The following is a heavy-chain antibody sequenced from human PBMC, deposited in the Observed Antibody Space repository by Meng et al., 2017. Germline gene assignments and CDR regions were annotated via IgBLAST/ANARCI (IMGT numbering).Heavy chain of an antibody. CDR3: ARFGKDYYDRDTNFDY. V-gene: IGHV1-8*03. CDR1: GYTFTSYD. CDR2: MNPNSGNT. J-gene: IGHJ4*02. D-gene: IGHD3-22*01. Sequence: ASVKVSCKASGYTFTSYDINWVRQATGQGLEWMGWMNPNSGNTGYAQKFQGRVTITRNTSISTAYMKLSSLRSEDTAVYYCARFGKDYYDRDTNFDYWGQGTLVTVSS.